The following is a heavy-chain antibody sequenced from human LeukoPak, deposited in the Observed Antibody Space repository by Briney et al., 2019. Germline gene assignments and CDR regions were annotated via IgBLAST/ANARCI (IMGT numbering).Heavy chain of an antibody. V-gene: IGHV1-18*01. CDR1: GYTFNSYN. CDR2: ISAYNGNT. J-gene: IGHJ6*02. CDR3: ARSLYCSDGSCRGDV. D-gene: IGHD2-15*01. Sequence: GASVKVSCKASGYTFNSYNINWVRQAPGQGLEWMGWISAYNGNTRYADNFQGRVTMTTDTSTSTGYMELRRLRSDDTALYYCARSLYCSDGSCRGDVWGQGTTVTVSS.